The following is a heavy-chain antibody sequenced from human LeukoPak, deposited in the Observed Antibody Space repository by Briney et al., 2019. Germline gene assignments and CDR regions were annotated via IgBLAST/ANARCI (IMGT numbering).Heavy chain of an antibody. J-gene: IGHJ3*02. Sequence: GRCLRLSCAASGFTLDDYAMHWVRQAPGKGLEWVSGISWNSGSIGYADSVKGRFTISRDNAKNSLYLQMNSLRAEDTALYYCAKECGDCYSGDAFDIWGQGTMVTVSS. CDR1: GFTLDDYA. V-gene: IGHV3-9*01. CDR3: AKECGDCYSGDAFDI. CDR2: ISWNSGSI. D-gene: IGHD2-21*02.